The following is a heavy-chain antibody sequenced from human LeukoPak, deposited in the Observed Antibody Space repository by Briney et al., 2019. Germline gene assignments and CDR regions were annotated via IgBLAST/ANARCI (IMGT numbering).Heavy chain of an antibody. Sequence: ASVKVSCKPSGYTFTGYYIQWVRQAPGQGLEWMGWINPNSGGTNYAQKFQGRVTMTRDTSISTAYMELSGLRSDDTAVYYCARGVVAATFYYYMDVWGNGTMVTVSS. CDR2: INPNSGGT. D-gene: IGHD2-15*01. J-gene: IGHJ6*03. CDR3: ARGVVAATFYYYMDV. V-gene: IGHV1-2*02. CDR1: GYTFTGYY.